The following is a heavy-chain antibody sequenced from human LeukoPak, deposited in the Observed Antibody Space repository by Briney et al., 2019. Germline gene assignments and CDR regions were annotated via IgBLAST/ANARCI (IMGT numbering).Heavy chain of an antibody. CDR3: ARGAKIRYSYGSSYLDY. D-gene: IGHD5-18*01. CDR1: GYTFTSYD. V-gene: IGHV1-8*01. J-gene: IGHJ4*01. Sequence: GASVKVSCKASGYTFTSYDINWVRQATGQGLEWMGWMNPNSGNTGYAQKFQGRVTMTRNTSISTAYMELSSLRSEDTAVYYCARGAKIRYSYGSSYLDYWGHGTLVTVFS. CDR2: MNPNSGNT.